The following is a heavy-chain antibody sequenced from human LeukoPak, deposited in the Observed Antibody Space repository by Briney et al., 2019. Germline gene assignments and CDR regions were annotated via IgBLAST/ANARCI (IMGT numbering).Heavy chain of an antibody. V-gene: IGHV3-23*01. D-gene: IGHD3-16*01. Sequence: PGGSLRLSCAASGFTFSDYNMRWIRQAPGKGLEWVSSIPGSGGSTHYADSVKGRFTISRDNSKNTLHLQMNSLRVDDTAVYYCAKAPRFGDHAAEYFYYYMDVWGKGTTVTVS. CDR3: AKAPRFGDHAAEYFYYYMDV. CDR2: IPGSGGST. J-gene: IGHJ6*03. CDR1: GFTFSDYN.